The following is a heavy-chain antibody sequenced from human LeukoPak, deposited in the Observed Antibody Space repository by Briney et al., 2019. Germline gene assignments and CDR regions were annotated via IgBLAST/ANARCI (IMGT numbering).Heavy chain of an antibody. J-gene: IGHJ3*02. D-gene: IGHD1-26*01. CDR2: IYHSGST. CDR3: ARDKREPRYAFDI. CDR1: GGSISSSNW. V-gene: IGHV4-4*02. Sequence: SETLSLTCAVSGGSISSSNWWSWVRQPPGKGLEWIGEIYHSGSTNYNPSLKSRVTISVDKSKNQFSLKLSSVTAADTAVYYCARDKREPRYAFDIWGQGTMVTVSS.